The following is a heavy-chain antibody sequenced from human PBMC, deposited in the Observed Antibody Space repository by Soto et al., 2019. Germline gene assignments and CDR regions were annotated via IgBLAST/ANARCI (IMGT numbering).Heavy chain of an antibody. CDR3: AQTAGGGFCTSSSCPLLNWFDP. Sequence: SETLSLTCTVSGGSISYYLSWIRQPSGKGLEWIGRIYTSGSTRYNPSLESRVTISMDRPNNQFSLNLNSVTAADTAVYYCAQTAGGGFCTSSSCPLLNWFDPWGQGTLVTVSS. J-gene: IGHJ5*02. CDR1: GGSISYY. V-gene: IGHV4-4*07. CDR2: IYTSGST. D-gene: IGHD2-2*01.